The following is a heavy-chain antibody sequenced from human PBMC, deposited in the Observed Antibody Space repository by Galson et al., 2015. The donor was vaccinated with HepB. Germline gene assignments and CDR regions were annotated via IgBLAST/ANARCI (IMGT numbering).Heavy chain of an antibody. CDR2: IDPSDSYT. Sequence: QSGAEVKKPGESLKISCKGSGYSFTSYWIGWVRQMPGKGLEWMGRIDPSDSYTNYSPSFQGHVTISADKSISTAYLQWSSLKASDTAMYYCARYSSGQTDGGYGMDVWGQGTTVTVSS. CDR3: ARYSSGQTDGGYGMDV. J-gene: IGHJ6*02. CDR1: GYSFTSYW. V-gene: IGHV5-10-1*01. D-gene: IGHD6-19*01.